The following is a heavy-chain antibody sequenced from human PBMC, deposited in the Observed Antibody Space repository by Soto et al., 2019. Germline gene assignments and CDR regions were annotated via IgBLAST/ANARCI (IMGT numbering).Heavy chain of an antibody. D-gene: IGHD5-12*01. CDR3: ARESPRGYSGYDLLVVGYFDY. Sequence: QVQLVESGGGVVQPGRSLRLSCAASGFTFSSYGMHWVRQAPGKGLEWVAVIWYDGSNKYYADSVKGRFTISRDNSKNTLYLQMNSLRAEDTAVYYCARESPRGYSGYDLLVVGYFDYWGQGTLVTVSS. CDR1: GFTFSSYG. CDR2: IWYDGSNK. J-gene: IGHJ4*02. V-gene: IGHV3-33*01.